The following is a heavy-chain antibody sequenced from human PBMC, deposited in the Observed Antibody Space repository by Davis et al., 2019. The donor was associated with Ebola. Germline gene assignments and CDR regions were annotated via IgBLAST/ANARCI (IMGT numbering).Heavy chain of an antibody. CDR3: ARGGLWLARQVDY. D-gene: IGHD6-19*01. J-gene: IGHJ4*02. CDR1: GGSFSGYY. CDR2: INHSGST. V-gene: IGHV4-34*01. Sequence: SETLSLTCAVYGGSFSGYYWSWIRQPPGKGLEWIGEINHSGSTNYNPSLKSRVTISVDTSKNQFSLKLSSVTAADTAVYYCARGGLWLARQVDYWGQGTLVTVSS.